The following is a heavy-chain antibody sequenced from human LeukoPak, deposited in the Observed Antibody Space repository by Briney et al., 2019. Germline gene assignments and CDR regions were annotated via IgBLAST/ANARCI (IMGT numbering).Heavy chain of an antibody. Sequence: PSETLSLTCAVSGYSISSGSYWGWIRQPPGKGLEWIGSIYHSGSTYYNPSLKSRVTISVDTSKNQFSLKLSSVTAADTAVYYCARHRDGYRYFDYWGQGTLVTVSS. J-gene: IGHJ4*02. CDR1: GYSISSGSY. D-gene: IGHD5-24*01. V-gene: IGHV4-38-2*01. CDR3: ARHRDGYRYFDY. CDR2: IYHSGST.